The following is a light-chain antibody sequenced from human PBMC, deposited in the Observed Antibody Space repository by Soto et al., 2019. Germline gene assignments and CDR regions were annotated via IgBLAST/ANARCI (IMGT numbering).Light chain of an antibody. CDR3: QVWDSSSDHRVV. J-gene: IGLJ2*01. V-gene: IGLV3-21*02. CDR1: NIAIKS. CDR2: DDG. Sequence: SYELTQAPSVSVAPGQTARITSGGNNIAIKSVHWYQQKPGQAPVLVVYDDGDRPSGIPERFSGSNSGNTATLTITRVEAGDEADYHCQVWDSSSDHRVVFGGGTKVTVL.